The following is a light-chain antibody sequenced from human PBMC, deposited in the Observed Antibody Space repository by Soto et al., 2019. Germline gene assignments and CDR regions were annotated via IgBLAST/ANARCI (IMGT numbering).Light chain of an antibody. CDR3: SSYGASSTL. CDR2: DVS. V-gene: IGLV2-14*03. J-gene: IGLJ2*01. CDR1: SSDIGLYNY. Sequence: QSALTQPASVSGSPGQSITISCTGSSSDIGLYNYVSWYQQHPGKAPKLLIYDVSYRPSGISDRFSGSKSGNTASLTISGRQREDEADYYCSSYGASSTLFGGGTKLTVL.